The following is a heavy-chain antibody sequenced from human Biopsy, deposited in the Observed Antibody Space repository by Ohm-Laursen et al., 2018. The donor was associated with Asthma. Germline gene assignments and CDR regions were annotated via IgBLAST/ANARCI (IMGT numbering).Heavy chain of an antibody. D-gene: IGHD6-19*01. CDR1: YGSITSGGYY. Sequence: TLSLTCTVSYGSITSGGYYWTWIRQHPGKGLEWIGFIYYSGSTYYNPSLKSRVSISIDTSKNQFSLKLSSVTAADTAVYYCARDSYSSGLYDDFESWGQGTLVTVSS. J-gene: IGHJ4*02. V-gene: IGHV4-31*03. CDR3: ARDSYSSGLYDDFES. CDR2: IYYSGST.